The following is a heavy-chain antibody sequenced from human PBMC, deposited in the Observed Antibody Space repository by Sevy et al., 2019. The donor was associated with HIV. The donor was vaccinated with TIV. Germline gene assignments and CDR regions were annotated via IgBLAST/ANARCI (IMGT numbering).Heavy chain of an antibody. CDR2: FSSSSSTI. J-gene: IGHJ4*02. Sequence: GGSLRLSCAASGFTFSSYSMNWVRQAPDKGLEWVSYFSSSSSTINYADSVKGRFTISRDNAKNSLYLQMNSLRAEDTAVYYCARETVVLRFLEWPSQFDYWGQGTLVTVSS. CDR1: GFTFSSYS. V-gene: IGHV3-48*01. CDR3: ARETVVLRFLEWPSQFDY. D-gene: IGHD3-3*01.